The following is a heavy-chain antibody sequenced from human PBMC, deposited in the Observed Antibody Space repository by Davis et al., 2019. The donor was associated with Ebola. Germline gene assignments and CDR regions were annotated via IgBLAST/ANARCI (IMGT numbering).Heavy chain of an antibody. J-gene: IGHJ4*02. CDR3: ARDWYYTIDY. Sequence: GESLKISCAASGFSFSNYAMSWVRQAPGKGLEWVAAIGTSVYTTFYADSVKGRFTLSRDNAKSTVFLQMNSLRVEDTAVYYCARDWYYTIDYWGQGTLVTVSS. CDR1: GFSFSNYA. V-gene: IGHV3-23*01. D-gene: IGHD3-10*01. CDR2: IGTSVYTT.